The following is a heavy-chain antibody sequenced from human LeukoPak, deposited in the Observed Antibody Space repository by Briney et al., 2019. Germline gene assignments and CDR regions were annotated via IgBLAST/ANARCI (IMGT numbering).Heavy chain of an antibody. Sequence: PSETLSLTCTVSGGSISTYYWSWIRQPAGKGLEWIGRIYASGSTNYNPSLKSRVTMSVDTSKNQFSLKLSSVTAADTAVHYCASSTVSGSGHFDYWGQGTLVTVSS. J-gene: IGHJ4*02. V-gene: IGHV4-4*07. CDR2: IYASGST. CDR1: GGSISTYY. CDR3: ASSTVSGSGHFDY. D-gene: IGHD6-19*01.